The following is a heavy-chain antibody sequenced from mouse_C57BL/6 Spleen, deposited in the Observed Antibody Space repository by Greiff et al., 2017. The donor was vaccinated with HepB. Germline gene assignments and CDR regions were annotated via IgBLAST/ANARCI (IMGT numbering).Heavy chain of an antibody. Sequence: VQLQQSGPELVKPGASVKISCKASGYTFTDYYMNWVKQSHGKSLEWIGDINPNNGGTSYNQKFKGKATLTGDKSSSTAYMESSSLTSEDSAVYYGERPKTPRSTRVSAWFAKWGQGTLGAVAA. V-gene: IGHV1-26*01. CDR3: ERPKTPRSTRVSAWFAK. CDR2: INPNNGGT. CDR1: GYTFTDYY. D-gene: IGHD3-3*01. J-gene: IGHJ3*01.